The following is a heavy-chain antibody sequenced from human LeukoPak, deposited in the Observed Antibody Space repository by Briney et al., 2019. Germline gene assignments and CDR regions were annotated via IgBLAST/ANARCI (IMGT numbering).Heavy chain of an antibody. CDR1: GFTLNSNW. Sequence: PGGSLRLSCAVSGFTLNSNWIHWVRQAPGQGLVWVSRINEDGRGTSYADSVKGRFTISRDNAKNTLYLQMNSLRAADTAVYYCAREELYGSGSYSQHWGQGTLVTVSS. CDR2: INEDGRGT. CDR3: AREELYGSGSYSQH. J-gene: IGHJ1*01. V-gene: IGHV3-74*01. D-gene: IGHD3-10*01.